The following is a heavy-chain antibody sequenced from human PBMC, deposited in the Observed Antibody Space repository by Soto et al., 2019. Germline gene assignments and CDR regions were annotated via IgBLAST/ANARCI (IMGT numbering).Heavy chain of an antibody. D-gene: IGHD6-13*01. V-gene: IGHV1-69*02. CDR2: IIPILGIA. CDR1: GGTFSSYT. J-gene: IGHJ4*02. CDR3: ARVEGAAAAFYFDY. Sequence: QVQLVQSGAEVQKPGSSVKVSCKASGGTFSSYTISWVRQAPGQGLEWMGRIIPILGIANYAQKFQGRVTITADKSTSTAYMELSSLRSEDTAVYYCARVEGAAAAFYFDYWGQGTLVTVSS.